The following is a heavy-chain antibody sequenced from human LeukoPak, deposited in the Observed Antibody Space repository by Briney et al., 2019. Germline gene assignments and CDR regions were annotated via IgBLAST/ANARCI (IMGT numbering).Heavy chain of an antibody. CDR3: ARVLVGCTNGVCYYFDY. CDR2: INWNGGST. J-gene: IGHJ4*02. CDR1: GFTFDDYG. V-gene: IGHV3-20*04. D-gene: IGHD2-8*01. Sequence: PGGSLRLSCAASGFTFDDYGMSWVRQAPGKGLEWVSGINWNGGSTGYADSVKGRFTISRDNAKNSLYLQMNSLRAEDTALYYCARVLVGCTNGVCYYFDYWGQGTLVTVPS.